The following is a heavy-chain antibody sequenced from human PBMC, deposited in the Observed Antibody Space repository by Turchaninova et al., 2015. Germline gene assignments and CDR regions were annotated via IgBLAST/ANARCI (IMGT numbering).Heavy chain of an antibody. V-gene: IGHV3-74*01. J-gene: IGHJ3*01. CDR2: IKSDGSST. CDR3: ARDRGWDRDVFDV. CDR1: GFTFINNW. Sequence: EVQLVESGGQLVQPGGSLRLSCATSGFTFINNWMHWVRQAPGKGLEWVSRIKSDGSSTIYADSVKGRFTISRDTAKNTLYLQMNSLRVDDTAVYYCARDRGWDRDVFDVWGHGTEVTVSS. D-gene: IGHD1-26*01.